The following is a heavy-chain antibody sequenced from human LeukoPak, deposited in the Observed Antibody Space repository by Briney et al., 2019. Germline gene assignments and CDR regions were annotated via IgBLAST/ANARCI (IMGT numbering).Heavy chain of an antibody. CDR3: ARQVAAALDY. J-gene: IGHJ4*02. CDR1: GGSFSGYY. CDR2: IYFSGSN. D-gene: IGHD2-2*01. Sequence: SETLSLTCAVYGGSFSGYYWSWIRQPPGKGLEWIGSIYFSGSNYYNPSLKSRVTISVDTSNNQFSLKLSSVTAADTAVYYCARQVAAALDYWGQGTLVAVSS. V-gene: IGHV4-34*01.